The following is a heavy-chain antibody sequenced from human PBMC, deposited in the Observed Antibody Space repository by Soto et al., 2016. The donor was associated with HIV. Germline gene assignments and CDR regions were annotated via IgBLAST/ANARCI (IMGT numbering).Heavy chain of an antibody. J-gene: IGHJ2*01. CDR3: ARGGDYGDTDWYFDL. CDR2: IIPILQIT. D-gene: IGHD4-17*01. CDR1: GGTFSRYA. V-gene: IGHV1-69*04. Sequence: QVQLVQSGAEVKKPGSSVKVSCKASGGTFSRYAINWVRQAPGQGLDWIGTIIPILQITNYAQKFQGRVTFTADKSTTTAYMELSGLTSEDTAVYYCARGGDYGDTDWYFDLWGRGTLVTVSS.